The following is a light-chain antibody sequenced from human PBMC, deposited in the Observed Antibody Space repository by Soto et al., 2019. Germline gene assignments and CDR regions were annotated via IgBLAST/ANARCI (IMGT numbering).Light chain of an antibody. V-gene: IGKV3-20*01. CDR2: DAS. J-gene: IGKJ1*01. CDR1: QSLRSNF. CDR3: QQYDGSPRT. Sequence: EIVLTQSPGTLSVSPGERATLSCTASQSLRSNFLPWYQQKPGQAPRLLIYDASSRAAGIPDRFSGSGSGTDFTLTITRLEPEDFAVYHCQQYDGSPRTFGQGTKVDIK.